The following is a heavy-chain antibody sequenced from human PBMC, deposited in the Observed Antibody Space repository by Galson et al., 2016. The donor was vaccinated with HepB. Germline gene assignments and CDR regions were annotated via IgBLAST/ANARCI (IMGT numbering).Heavy chain of an antibody. V-gene: IGHV3-21*01. CDR1: GLTFSSYS. J-gene: IGHJ4*02. D-gene: IGHD1-26*01. CDR2: ISSSSDNK. Sequence: SLRLSCAASGLTFSSYSLNWVRQAPGKGLEWVSGISSSSDNKVYAESVKGRFTISRDNAKNSLYLQMNSLRAEDTAVYYCARDPSGSLDYWGQGSLVTVSS. CDR3: ARDPSGSLDY.